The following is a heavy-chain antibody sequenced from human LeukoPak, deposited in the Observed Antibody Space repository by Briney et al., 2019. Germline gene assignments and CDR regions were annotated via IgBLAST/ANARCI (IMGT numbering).Heavy chain of an antibody. J-gene: IGHJ4*02. D-gene: IGHD1-1*01. CDR1: GYTFTSYG. V-gene: IGHV1-18*01. CDR2: NSAHNDDT. Sequence: ASVKVSCKASGYTFTSYGISWVRQAPGQGLEWMGWNSAHNDDTNYAETLQGRLTMTTDISTSTAYMELTSLRSDDTAVYYCARDWDSRNDYFDPWGQGTLVIVSS. CDR3: ARDWDSRNDYFDP.